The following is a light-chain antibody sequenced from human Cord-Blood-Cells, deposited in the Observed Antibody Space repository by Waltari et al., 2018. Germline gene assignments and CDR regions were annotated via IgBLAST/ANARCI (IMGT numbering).Light chain of an antibody. CDR1: KLGATY. CDR3: QAWDSSTVV. Sequence: YELTQPPSVSMSPGQTASITCSGDKLGATYACWYQQKPGQSPVLVIYQDSKRPSGFPERFSRSNSGNTATLTISGTQAMDEDDYYCQAWDSSTVVFGGGTKLTVL. CDR2: QDS. J-gene: IGLJ2*01. V-gene: IGLV3-1*01.